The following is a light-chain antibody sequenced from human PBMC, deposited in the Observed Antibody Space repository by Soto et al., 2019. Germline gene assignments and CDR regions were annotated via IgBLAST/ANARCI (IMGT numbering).Light chain of an antibody. V-gene: IGLV1-40*01. J-gene: IGLJ2*01. CDR3: QSFDSGLVGLI. CDR2: LSS. Sequence: QSVLTQPPSVSGPPGQRVTIAGTGTTSNTGAGYNVHCYRHFPGVAPKLLLFLSSNRPAGVPDRFSGSTSGTSASLAITGLPPDDEAVYYCQSFDSGLVGLIFGAGTQLTVL. CDR1: TSNTGAGYN.